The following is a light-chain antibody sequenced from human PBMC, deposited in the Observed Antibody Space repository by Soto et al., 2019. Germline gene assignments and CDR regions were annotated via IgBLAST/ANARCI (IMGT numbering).Light chain of an antibody. CDR1: SSNVGVYNY. CDR3: SSYASSGDGV. V-gene: IGLV2-14*01. Sequence: QSALTQPASVSGSPGQTITISCTGTSSNVGVYNYVSWYQQQPGKAPKLMIFEVSNRPSGVSYRFSGSKSGTTASLTISGLEAEDEADYYCSSYASSGDGVFGGGTKLTVL. J-gene: IGLJ3*02. CDR2: EVS.